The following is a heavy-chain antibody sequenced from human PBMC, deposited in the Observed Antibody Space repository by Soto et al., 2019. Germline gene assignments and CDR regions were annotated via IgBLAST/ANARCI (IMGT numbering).Heavy chain of an antibody. V-gene: IGHV1-69*13. CDR2: IIPIFGTA. CDR3: ARGSSQRITIFGVVRVFYYGMDV. Sequence: SVKVSCKASGGTFSSYAISWVRQAPGQGLEWMGGIIPIFGTANYAQKFQGRVTITADESTSTAYMELSSLRSEDTAVYYCARGSSQRITIFGVVRVFYYGMDVWGQGTTVTVSS. D-gene: IGHD3-3*01. J-gene: IGHJ6*02. CDR1: GGTFSSYA.